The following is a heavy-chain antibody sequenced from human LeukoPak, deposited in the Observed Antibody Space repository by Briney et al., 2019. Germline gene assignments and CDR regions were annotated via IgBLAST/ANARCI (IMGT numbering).Heavy chain of an antibody. D-gene: IGHD5-18*01. CDR2: ISYDGSNK. CDR3: ARGGEYRGFGDY. J-gene: IGHJ4*02. CDR1: GFTFTNAW. Sequence: GGSLRLSCAASGFTFTNAWMNWVRQAPGKGLEWVAVISYDGSNKYYADSVKGRFTISRDNSKNTLYLQMNSLRAEDTAVYYCARGGEYRGFGDYWGQGTLVTVSS. V-gene: IGHV3-30-3*01.